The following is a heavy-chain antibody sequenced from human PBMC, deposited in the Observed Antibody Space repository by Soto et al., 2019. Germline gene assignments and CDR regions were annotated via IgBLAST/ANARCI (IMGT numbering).Heavy chain of an antibody. CDR2: IKQDGSEK. D-gene: IGHD4-17*01. V-gene: IGHV3-7*01. CDR1: GFTFSSYW. CDR3: ASEDYGDYEGFGAFDI. Sequence: GGSLRLSCAASGFTFSSYWMSWVRQAPGKGLEWVANIKQDGSEKYYVDSVKGRFTISRDNAKNSLYLQMNSLRAEDTAVYYCASEDYGDYEGFGAFDIWGQGTMVTVSS. J-gene: IGHJ3*02.